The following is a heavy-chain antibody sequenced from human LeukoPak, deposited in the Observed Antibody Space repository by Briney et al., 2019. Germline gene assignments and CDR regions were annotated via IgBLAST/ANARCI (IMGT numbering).Heavy chain of an antibody. J-gene: IGHJ4*02. V-gene: IGHV3-23*01. CDR3: AKDRPYSSGWYLIFDY. CDR2: ISGSGGST. Sequence: GGSLRLSCAASGFAFNSYAMNWVRQAPGKGLEWVSAISGSGGSTYYADSVKGRFTISRDNSKSTLHLQMNSLRAEDTAVYYCAKDRPYSSGWYLIFDYWGQGTLVTVSS. D-gene: IGHD6-19*01. CDR1: GFAFNSYA.